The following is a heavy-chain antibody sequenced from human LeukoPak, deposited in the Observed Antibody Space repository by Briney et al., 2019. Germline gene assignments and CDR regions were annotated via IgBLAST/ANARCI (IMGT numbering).Heavy chain of an antibody. J-gene: IGHJ4*02. Sequence: GGSLRLPCAASGFTFSSYWMSWVRQAPGKGLEWVANIKQDGSEKYYVDSVKGRFTISRDNAKNSLYLQMNSLRAEDTAVYYCARLMYYYGSGSYLYWGQGTLVTVSS. CDR3: ARLMYYYGSGSYLY. CDR2: IKQDGSEK. D-gene: IGHD3-10*01. V-gene: IGHV3-7*01. CDR1: GFTFSSYW.